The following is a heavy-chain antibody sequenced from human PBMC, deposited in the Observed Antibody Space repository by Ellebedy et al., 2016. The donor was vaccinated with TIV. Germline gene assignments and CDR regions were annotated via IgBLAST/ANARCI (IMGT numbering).Heavy chain of an antibody. D-gene: IGHD3-16*01. V-gene: IGHV1-69*13. CDR1: GGTFSTYA. Sequence: SVKVSCXASGGTFSTYAINWVRQAPGQGLEWMGGIIPIFRTTNYAQKFQGRVTITADESTSTAYMELSSLRSEDTAVYYCAREGENYYEIRGENWFDPWGQGTLVTVSS. CDR2: IIPIFRTT. CDR3: AREGENYYEIRGENWFDP. J-gene: IGHJ5*02.